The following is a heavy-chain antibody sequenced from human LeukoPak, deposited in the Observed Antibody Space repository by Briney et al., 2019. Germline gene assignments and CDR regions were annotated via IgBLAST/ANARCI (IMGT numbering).Heavy chain of an antibody. CDR2: INHSGST. J-gene: IGHJ5*02. CDR1: GGSFSGYY. D-gene: IGHD3-3*01. V-gene: IGHV4-34*01. CDR3: AREGYTYYDFWSGGAGWEEYNWFDP. Sequence: SETLSLTCAVYGGSFSGYYWSWIRQPPGKGLEWIGEINHSGSTNYNPSLKSRVTISVDTPKNQFSLKLSSVTAADTAVYYCAREGYTYYDFWSGGAGWEEYNWFDPWGQGTLVTVSS.